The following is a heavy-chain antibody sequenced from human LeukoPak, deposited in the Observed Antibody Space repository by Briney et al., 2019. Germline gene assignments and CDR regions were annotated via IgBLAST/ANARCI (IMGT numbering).Heavy chain of an antibody. J-gene: IGHJ6*03. CDR3: ARGTMVRGVIIIGGYYYYMDV. CDR2: ISAYNGNT. Sequence: ASVKVSCKASGYTFTSYGISWVRQAPGQGLEWMGWISAYNGNTNYAQKLQGRVTMTTDTSTSTAYMELRSLRSDDTAVYYCARGTMVRGVIIIGGYYYYMDVWGNGTTVTVSS. V-gene: IGHV1-18*01. D-gene: IGHD3-10*01. CDR1: GYTFTSYG.